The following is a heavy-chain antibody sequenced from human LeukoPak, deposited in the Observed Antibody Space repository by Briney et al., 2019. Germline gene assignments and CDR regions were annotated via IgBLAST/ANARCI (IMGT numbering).Heavy chain of an antibody. D-gene: IGHD6-19*01. CDR3: AKMAVAGTMGYYYYGMDV. CDR1: GFTFSSYG. V-gene: IGHV3-30*18. J-gene: IGHJ6*02. Sequence: GGSLRPSCAASGFTFSSYGMHWVRQAPGKGLEWVAVISYDGSNKYYADSVKGRFTISRDNSKNTLYLQMNSLRAEDTAVYYCAKMAVAGTMGYYYYGMDVWGQGTTVTVSS. CDR2: ISYDGSNK.